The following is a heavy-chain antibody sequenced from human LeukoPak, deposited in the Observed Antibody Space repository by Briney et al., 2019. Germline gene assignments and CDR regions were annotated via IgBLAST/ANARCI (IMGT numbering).Heavy chain of an antibody. CDR3: ARAVGYCSGGSCPLWYYYYGMDV. CDR1: GVSFSGYY. V-gene: IGHV4-34*01. Sequence: SETLSLTCAVYGVSFSGYYWSWIRQPPGKGLEWIGETNHSGSTNYNTSLKRRVTISVGKSKTQFSLKLSSVPAADTAVYYCARAVGYCSGGSCPLWYYYYGMDVWGQGTTVTVSS. CDR2: TNHSGST. D-gene: IGHD2-15*01. J-gene: IGHJ6*02.